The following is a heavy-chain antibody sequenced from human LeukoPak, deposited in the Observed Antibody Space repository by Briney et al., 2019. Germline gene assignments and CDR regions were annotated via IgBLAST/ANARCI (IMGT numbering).Heavy chain of an antibody. D-gene: IGHD5-12*01. J-gene: IGHJ4*02. CDR2: IYTSGST. Sequence: PSETLSLTCTVSGGSISSGSYYWSWIRQPAGKGLEWIGRIYTSGSTNYNPSLKSRVTISVDTSKNQFSLKLSSVTAADTAVYYCARTYSGYEPHFDYWGQGTLVTVSS. CDR3: ARTYSGYEPHFDY. CDR1: GGSISSGSYY. V-gene: IGHV4-61*02.